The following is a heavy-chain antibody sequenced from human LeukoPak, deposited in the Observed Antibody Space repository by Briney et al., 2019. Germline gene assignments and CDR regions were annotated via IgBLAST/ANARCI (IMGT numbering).Heavy chain of an antibody. J-gene: IGHJ4*02. CDR3: ARGRSSSWSSCDY. D-gene: IGHD6-13*01. V-gene: IGHV4-30-4*01. CDR2: IYNNGRT. Sequence: KPSETLSLTCTVSGGSISSGDYYWSWIRQPPGKGLEWIGYIYNNGRTYYNPSPKSRVTISVDTSTNLFSLKVSSVTAGGAAVYYCARGRSSSWSSCDYWGEGTVVSVSS. CDR1: GGSISSGDYY.